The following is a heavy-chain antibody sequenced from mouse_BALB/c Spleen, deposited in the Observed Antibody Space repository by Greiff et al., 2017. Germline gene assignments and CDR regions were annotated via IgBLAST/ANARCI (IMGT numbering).Heavy chain of an antibody. CDR3: ARSHYYGSSSWFAY. D-gene: IGHD1-1*01. CDR2: INPSSGYT. J-gene: IGHJ3*01. CDR1: GYTFTSYT. V-gene: IGHV1-4*02. Sequence: QVQLQQSAAELARPGASVKMSCKASGYTFTSYTMHWVKQRPGQGLEWIGYINPSSGYTEYNQKFKDKTTLTADKSSSTAYMQLSSLTSEDSAVYYCARSHYYGSSSWFAYWGQGTLVTVSA.